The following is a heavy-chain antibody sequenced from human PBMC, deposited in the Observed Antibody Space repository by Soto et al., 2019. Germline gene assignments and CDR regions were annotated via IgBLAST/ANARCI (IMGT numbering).Heavy chain of an antibody. Sequence: EVQLVESGEGLVQPGGSLRLSCAASGFTFSSYAMYWVRQAPGKGLEYVSAISSNGGSTYYADSVKGRFTISRDNSKNTLYLQMGSLRAEDMAVYYCARGGPIFGVVAMPGDYFDYWGQGTLVTVSS. J-gene: IGHJ4*02. V-gene: IGHV3-64*02. CDR2: ISSNGGST. CDR1: GFTFSSYA. CDR3: ARGGPIFGVVAMPGDYFDY. D-gene: IGHD3-3*01.